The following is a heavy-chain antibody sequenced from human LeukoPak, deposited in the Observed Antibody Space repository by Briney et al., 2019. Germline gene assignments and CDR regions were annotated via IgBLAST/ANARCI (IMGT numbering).Heavy chain of an antibody. V-gene: IGHV1-2*02. CDR2: INPNSGGT. CDR1: GYTFTGYY. CDR3: ARLTKYYYDSSGYYYDY. Sequence: GASVKVSCKASGYTFTGYYMHWVRQAPGQGLEWMGWINPNSGGTNYAQKFQGRVTMTRDTSISTAYMELSRLRSDDTAVYYCARLTKYYYDSSGYYYDYWGQGTLVTVSS. D-gene: IGHD3-22*01. J-gene: IGHJ4*02.